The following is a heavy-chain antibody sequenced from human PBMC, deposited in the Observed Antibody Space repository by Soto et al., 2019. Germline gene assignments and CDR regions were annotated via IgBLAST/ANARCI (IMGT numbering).Heavy chain of an antibody. Sequence: QVQLQESGPGLVKPSGTLSLTCAVSGGSISSSNWWSWVRQPPGKGLEWIVEIYHSGSTNYNPSLKSRVTISVDKSKIQFSLKLSSVTAADNAVYYCARTSAAGPSTWFDHWGQGTLVTVSS. J-gene: IGHJ5*02. CDR1: GGSISSSNW. D-gene: IGHD6-13*01. V-gene: IGHV4-4*02. CDR2: IYHSGST. CDR3: ARTSAAGPSTWFDH.